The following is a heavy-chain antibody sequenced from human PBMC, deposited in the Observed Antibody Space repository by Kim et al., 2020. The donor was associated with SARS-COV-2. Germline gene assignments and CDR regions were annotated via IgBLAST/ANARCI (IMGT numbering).Heavy chain of an antibody. D-gene: IGHD2-21*01. J-gene: IGHJ5*02. CDR1: GGSISSYY. V-gene: IGHV4-59*13. CDR2: IYYSGST. CDR3: ARLTKGENWFDP. Sequence: SETLYLTCTVSGGSISSYYWSWIRQPPGKGLEWIGYIYYSGSTNYNPSLKSRVTISVDTSKNQFSMKLSSVTAADTAVYYCARLTKGENWFDPWGQGTLVTVSS.